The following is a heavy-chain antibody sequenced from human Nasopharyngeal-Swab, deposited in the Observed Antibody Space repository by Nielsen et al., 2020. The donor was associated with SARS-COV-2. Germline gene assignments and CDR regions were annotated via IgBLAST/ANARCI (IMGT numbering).Heavy chain of an antibody. CDR1: GFTFSSYA. V-gene: IGHV3-23*01. CDR2: ISGSGGST. J-gene: IGHJ1*01. CDR3: ARDLAVAGTDEYFQH. D-gene: IGHD6-19*01. Sequence: GGSLRLSCAASGFTFSSYAMSWVRQAPGKGLEWVSAISGSGGSTYYADSVKGRFTISRDNSKNTLYLQMNSLRAEDTAVYYCARDLAVAGTDEYFQHWGQGTLVTVSS.